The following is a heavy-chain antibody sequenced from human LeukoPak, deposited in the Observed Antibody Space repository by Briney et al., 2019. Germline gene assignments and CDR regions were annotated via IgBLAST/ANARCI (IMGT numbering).Heavy chain of an antibody. V-gene: IGHV3-23*01. CDR2: ISGGGGST. J-gene: IGHJ4*02. CDR3: AKEYTGTFSPFPSYFDN. D-gene: IGHD1-26*01. CDR1: RFTFSSYA. Sequence: GGSLRLSCAASRFTFSSYAMSWVRQAPGRGLEWVSTISGGGGSTYYSDSVKGRFTISRDNSKNTLYLQMNSLRAEDTAIYYCAKEYTGTFSPFPSYFDNWGQGTPVTVSS.